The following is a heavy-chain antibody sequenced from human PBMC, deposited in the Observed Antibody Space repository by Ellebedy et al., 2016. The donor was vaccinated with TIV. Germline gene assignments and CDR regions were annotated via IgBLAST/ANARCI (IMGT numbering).Heavy chain of an antibody. D-gene: IGHD6-19*01. CDR2: ISSNGGST. Sequence: PGGSLRLSCLASGFTFAPYAMHWVRKAPGKGLEYVSAISSNGGSTYYANSVKGRFTISRDNSKNTLYLQMGSLRAEDMAVYYCARDSVSDHPIAVAGPSYFDYWGQGTLVTVSS. CDR3: ARDSVSDHPIAVAGPSYFDY. J-gene: IGHJ4*02. V-gene: IGHV3-64*01. CDR1: GFTFAPYA.